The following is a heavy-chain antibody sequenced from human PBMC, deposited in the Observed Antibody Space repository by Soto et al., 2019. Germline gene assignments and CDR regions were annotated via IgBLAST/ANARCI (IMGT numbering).Heavy chain of an antibody. Sequence: SETLSLTCTVSGGSISRGGYYWSWIRQHPGKGLEWIGYIYYSGSTYYNPSLKSRVTISVDTSKNQFSLKLSSVTAADTAVYYCARGGGTNWFDPWGQGTLVTVSS. CDR3: ARGGGTNWFDP. CDR2: IYYSGST. CDR1: GGSISRGGYY. D-gene: IGHD3-16*01. V-gene: IGHV4-31*03. J-gene: IGHJ5*02.